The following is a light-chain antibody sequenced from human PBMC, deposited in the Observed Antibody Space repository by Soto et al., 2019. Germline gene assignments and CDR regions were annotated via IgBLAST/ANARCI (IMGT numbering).Light chain of an antibody. CDR2: WAS. CDR3: QQYYTTRWT. Sequence: DIVMTQSPDSLAVSLGERANINCKSSQRVLYSSNNKNSVSWYQQKPGQPPQLLIYWASTRESGVPDRFSGSESGTDFTLTISSLQAEDVAVYSGQQYYTTRWTVGQGNKVEI. CDR1: QRVLYSSNNKNS. J-gene: IGKJ1*01. V-gene: IGKV4-1*01.